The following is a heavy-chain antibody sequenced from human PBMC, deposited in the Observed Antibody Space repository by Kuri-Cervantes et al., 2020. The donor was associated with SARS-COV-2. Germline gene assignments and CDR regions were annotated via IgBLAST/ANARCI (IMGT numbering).Heavy chain of an antibody. Sequence: GESLRLSCAASGFTFSSYGVHWVRQAPGKGLEWVAVISYDGSNKYYADSVKGRFTISRDNSKNPLYLQMNSLRPEDTAVYYCANGHSSGWYYFDYWGQGTLVTVSS. CDR3: ANGHSSGWYYFDY. D-gene: IGHD6-13*01. V-gene: IGHV3-30*18. CDR2: ISYDGSNK. J-gene: IGHJ4*02. CDR1: GFTFSSYG.